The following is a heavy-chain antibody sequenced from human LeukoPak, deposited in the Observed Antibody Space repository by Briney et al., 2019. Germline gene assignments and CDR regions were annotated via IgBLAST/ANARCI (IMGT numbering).Heavy chain of an antibody. J-gene: IGHJ4*02. CDR1: GGSISGYY. V-gene: IGHV4-4*07. Sequence: VSGGSISGYYWSWIRQPAGKGLEWIGRIYTSGSTNXNPSLKSRVTMSIDTSKNKFSLRLSSVTAADTAVYYCAXXXXXXXXXDYWGQXTXVTVSS. CDR3: AXXXXXXXXXDY. CDR2: IYTSGST.